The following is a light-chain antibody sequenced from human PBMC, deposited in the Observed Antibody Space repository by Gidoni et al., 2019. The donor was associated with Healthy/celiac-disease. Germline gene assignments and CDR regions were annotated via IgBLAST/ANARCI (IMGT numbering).Light chain of an antibody. CDR3: QQYNNWHPLGFT. V-gene: IGKV3-15*01. Sequence: ELVMTQSPATLSVSPGERATLACRASQSVSSNLAWYQQKPGQAPRLLIYGASNRATGITARFSGSGSGTEFTLNISSLKSEDFAVYYCQQYNNWHPLGFTFGHGTKVDIK. CDR2: GAS. CDR1: QSVSSN. J-gene: IGKJ3*01.